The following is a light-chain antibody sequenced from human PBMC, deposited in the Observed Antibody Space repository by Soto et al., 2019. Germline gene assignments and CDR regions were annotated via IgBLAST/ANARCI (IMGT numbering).Light chain of an antibody. CDR2: GAS. CDR3: QQYNNWPLT. V-gene: IGKV3-15*01. Sequence: ETVMTQSPVTLSVSPGERATLSCRASQSVSSKLAWYQQKPGQAPRLLIYGASTRATGIPDRFSGGGSGTEFTLTISSLQSEDFAVYYCQQYNNWPLTFDQGTKVEIK. CDR1: QSVSSK. J-gene: IGKJ1*01.